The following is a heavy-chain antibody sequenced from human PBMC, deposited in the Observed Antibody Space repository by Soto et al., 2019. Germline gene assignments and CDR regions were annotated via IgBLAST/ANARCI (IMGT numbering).Heavy chain of an antibody. CDR1: GGSISSGGYY. J-gene: IGHJ6*03. CDR3: ARRETTVTTPYYMDV. D-gene: IGHD4-17*01. V-gene: IGHV4-61*08. Sequence: SETLSLTCTVSGGSISSGGYYWSWIRQHPGKGLEWIGYIYYSGSTNYNPSLKSRVTISVDTSKNQFSLKLSSVTAADTAVYYCARRETTVTTPYYMDVWGKGTTVTVSS. CDR2: IYYSGST.